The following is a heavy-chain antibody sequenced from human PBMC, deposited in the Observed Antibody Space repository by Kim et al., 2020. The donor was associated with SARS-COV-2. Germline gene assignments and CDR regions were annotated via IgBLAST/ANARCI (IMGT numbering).Heavy chain of an antibody. Sequence: GGSLRLSCVASGFTSNNYAMTWVRQAPGKGLEWVSSISNSGGSKYYADSVKGRSTVSRDNSKNTLYLQMNSLRAGDTAVYFCAKLVSLAAVADIADYWGQGTLVTVSS. CDR1: GFTSNNYA. CDR3: AKLVSLAAVADIADY. CDR2: ISNSGGSK. V-gene: IGHV3-23*01. J-gene: IGHJ4*02. D-gene: IGHD6-19*01.